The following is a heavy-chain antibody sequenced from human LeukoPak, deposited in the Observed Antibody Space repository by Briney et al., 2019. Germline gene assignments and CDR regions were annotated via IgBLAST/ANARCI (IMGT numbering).Heavy chain of an antibody. D-gene: IGHD2-21*02. CDR1: GFTFSSCA. CDR3: AKDPIVSNSGDYYLGAFNI. J-gene: IGHJ3*02. Sequence: PGGSLRLSCEASGFTFSSCALSWVRQAPGKGLEWVSAISGGGGKTWYADSVKGRFTISRDNSKNTLYLQMNSLRAEDTALYYCAKDPIVSNSGDYYLGAFNIWGQGAMVTVSS. CDR2: ISGGGGKT. V-gene: IGHV3-23*01.